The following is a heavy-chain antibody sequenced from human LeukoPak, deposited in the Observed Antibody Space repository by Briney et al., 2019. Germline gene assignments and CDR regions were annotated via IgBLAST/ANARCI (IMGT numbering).Heavy chain of an antibody. Sequence: GESLKISCKGSGYSFTSYWIGWVRQMPGKGLEWMGIIHPGDSDTTYSPSFQGQVTISADKSISSAYLQWSSLKASDTAMYYCARVYGSGSYYNGFAYRGQGTLVTVSS. D-gene: IGHD3-10*01. CDR3: ARVYGSGSYYNGFAY. J-gene: IGHJ4*02. CDR2: IHPGDSDT. V-gene: IGHV5-51*01. CDR1: GYSFTSYW.